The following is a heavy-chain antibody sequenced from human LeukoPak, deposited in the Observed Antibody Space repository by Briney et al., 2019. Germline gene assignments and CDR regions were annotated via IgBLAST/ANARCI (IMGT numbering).Heavy chain of an antibody. CDR3: ARSGLVVPAAMGGYYYYGMDV. Sequence: SETLSLTCAVSGGSISSSNWWSWVRQPPGKGLEWIGEIYHSGSTNYNPSLKSRVTISVDKSKDQFSLKLSSVTAADTAVYYCARSGLVVPAAMGGYYYYGMDVWSQGTTVTVSS. J-gene: IGHJ6*02. CDR1: GGSISSSNW. D-gene: IGHD2-2*01. CDR2: IYHSGST. V-gene: IGHV4-4*02.